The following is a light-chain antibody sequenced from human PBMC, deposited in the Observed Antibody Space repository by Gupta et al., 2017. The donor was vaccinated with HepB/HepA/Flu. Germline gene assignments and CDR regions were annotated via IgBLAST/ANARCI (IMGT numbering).Light chain of an antibody. CDR2: DVT. CDR3: CSYAGTYSVL. Sequence: RGFVGVYYYASCYQHNPDKAHTIMIYDVTKRPAGVPDRFSASKSGKAASLTISVLHAEEEADDCCCSYAGTYSVLFGGGTKLTVL. CDR1: RGFVGVYYY. V-gene: IGLV2-11*01. J-gene: IGLJ2*01.